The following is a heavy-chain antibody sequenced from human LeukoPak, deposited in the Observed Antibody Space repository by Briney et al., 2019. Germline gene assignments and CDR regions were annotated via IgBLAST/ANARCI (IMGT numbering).Heavy chain of an antibody. J-gene: IGHJ4*02. CDR1: GYTFTSYG. CDR3: AREAQAGSYSLYYFDY. D-gene: IGHD3-10*01. Sequence: ASVKVSCKASGYTFTSYGISWVRQAPGQGLGWMGWISAYNGNTNYAQKLQGRVTMTTDTSTSTAYMELRSLRSDDTAVYYCAREAQAGSYSLYYFDYWGQGTLVTVSS. V-gene: IGHV1-18*01. CDR2: ISAYNGNT.